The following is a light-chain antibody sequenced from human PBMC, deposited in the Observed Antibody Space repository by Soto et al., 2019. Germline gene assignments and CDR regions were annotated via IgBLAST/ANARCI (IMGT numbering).Light chain of an antibody. CDR1: SSDVGGYNY. V-gene: IGLV2-14*01. Sequence: QSALTQPASVSGSPGQSITISCTGTSSDVGGYNYVSWYQQRPGKAPILMIYDVSSRPSGISNRFSGSKSGNTASLTISGLQAEDEADYYCSSYTSTSVVFGGGTKLTVL. J-gene: IGLJ2*01. CDR2: DVS. CDR3: SSYTSTSVV.